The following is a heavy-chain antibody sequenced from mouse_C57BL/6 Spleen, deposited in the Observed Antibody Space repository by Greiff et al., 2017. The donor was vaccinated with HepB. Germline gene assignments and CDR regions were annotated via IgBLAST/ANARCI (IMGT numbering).Heavy chain of an antibody. CDR3: ARGGLGGYFDV. CDR1: GYTFTSYT. Sequence: VHLVESGAELARPGASVKMSCKASGYTFTSYTMHWVKQRPGQGLEWIGYINPSSGYTKYNQKFKDKATLTADKSSSTAYMQLSSLTSEDSAVYDCARGGLGGYFDVWGTGTTVTVSS. D-gene: IGHD4-1*01. CDR2: INPSSGYT. V-gene: IGHV1-4*01. J-gene: IGHJ1*03.